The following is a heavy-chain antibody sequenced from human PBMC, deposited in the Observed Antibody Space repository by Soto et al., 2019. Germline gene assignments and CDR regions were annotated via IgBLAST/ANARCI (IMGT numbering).Heavy chain of an antibody. CDR3: ARGFLNGITMLPDAFDI. D-gene: IGHD3-10*01. V-gene: IGHV1-18*01. Sequence: GASVKVSCKASGYTFTSYGISWVRQAPGQGLEWMGWISAYNGNTNYAQKLQGRVTMTTDTSTSTAYMELRSLRSDDTAVYYCARGFLNGITMLPDAFDIWGQGTIVTVSS. CDR2: ISAYNGNT. CDR1: GYTFTSYG. J-gene: IGHJ3*02.